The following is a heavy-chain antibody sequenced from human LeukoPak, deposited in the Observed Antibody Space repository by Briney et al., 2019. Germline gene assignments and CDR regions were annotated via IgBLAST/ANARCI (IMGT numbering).Heavy chain of an antibody. V-gene: IGHV3-23*01. CDR1: GVIVRSNY. D-gene: IGHD3-22*01. CDR2: IIGSGGST. CDR3: AKERYDSSGYYDY. Sequence: GGSLRLSCVGSGVIVRSNYMTWVRQAPGKGLEWVSTIIGSGGSTYYADSVKGRFTISRDNSKNTLYLQMNSLTAADTAVYYCAKERYDSSGYYDYWGQGTLVTVSS. J-gene: IGHJ4*02.